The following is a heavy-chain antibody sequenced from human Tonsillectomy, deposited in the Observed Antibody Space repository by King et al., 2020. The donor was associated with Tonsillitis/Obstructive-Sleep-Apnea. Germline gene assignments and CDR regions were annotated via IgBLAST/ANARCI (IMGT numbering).Heavy chain of an antibody. CDR3: ARGGSTRRCSSTSCRPNWFDP. J-gene: IGHJ5*02. D-gene: IGHD2-2*01. Sequence: VQLVESGGGSIQPGGSLRLSCAASGFTVSSNYMSWVRQAPGKGLEWVSVIYSGGSTYYADSVKGRFTISRDNSKNTLYLQMNSLRAEDTAVYYCARGGSTRRCSSTSCRPNWFDPWGQGTLVTVSS. CDR2: IYSGGST. CDR1: GFTVSSNY. V-gene: IGHV3-53*01.